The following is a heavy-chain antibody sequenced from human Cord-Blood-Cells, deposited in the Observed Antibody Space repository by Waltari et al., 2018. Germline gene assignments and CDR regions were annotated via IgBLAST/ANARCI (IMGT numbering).Heavy chain of an antibody. CDR3: ARGARGYSGYDWYFDL. Sequence: QVQLVQSGAEVKQPGASVKVSCKASGYTFTSYDINWGRQAPGQGLEWMGWMNPNSGNTGYAQKFQGRVTMTRNTSISTAYMELSSLRSEDTAVYYCARGARGYSGYDWYFDLWGRGTLVTVSS. V-gene: IGHV1-8*01. CDR1: GYTFTSYD. J-gene: IGHJ2*01. CDR2: MNPNSGNT. D-gene: IGHD5-12*01.